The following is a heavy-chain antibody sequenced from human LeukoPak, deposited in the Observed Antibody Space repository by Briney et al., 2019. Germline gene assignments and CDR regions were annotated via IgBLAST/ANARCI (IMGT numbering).Heavy chain of an antibody. J-gene: IGHJ3*02. V-gene: IGHV3-21*01. D-gene: IGHD2-21*01. CDR2: ISSSSSYI. CDR1: GFTFSSYS. Sequence: GGSLRLSCAASGFTFSSYSMNWVRQAPGKGLGWVSSISSSSSYIYYADSVKGRFTISRDNAKNSLYLQMNSLRAEDTAVYYCARVGIGNAFDIWGQGTMVTVSS. CDR3: ARVGIGNAFDI.